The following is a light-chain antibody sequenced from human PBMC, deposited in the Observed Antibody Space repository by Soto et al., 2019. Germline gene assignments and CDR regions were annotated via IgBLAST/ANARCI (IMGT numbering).Light chain of an antibody. CDR2: GAS. Sequence: EIVMTQSPATLSVSPGERATLSCRASQSVSRNLAWYQQKPGQAPRLLIYGASTRATGIPARFSGSGSETEFTLTISSLQSEDFAVYYCQQYNNWPSWTFGQGTKVEIK. CDR3: QQYNNWPSWT. CDR1: QSVSRN. V-gene: IGKV3-15*01. J-gene: IGKJ1*01.